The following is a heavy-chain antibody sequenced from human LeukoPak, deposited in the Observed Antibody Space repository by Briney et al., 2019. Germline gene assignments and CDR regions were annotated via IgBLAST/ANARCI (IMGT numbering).Heavy chain of an antibody. CDR2: IIPIFGTA. Sequence: SVKVSCKASGGTFSSYAISWVRQAPGQGLEWMGGIIPIFGTANYAQKFQGRVTITADKSTSTAYMELSSLRSEDTAVYYCAAVKLGYCSSTSCPPPYYYYGMDVWGKGTTVTVSS. D-gene: IGHD2-2*01. CDR3: AAVKLGYCSSTSCPPPYYYYGMDV. CDR1: GGTFSSYA. V-gene: IGHV1-69*06. J-gene: IGHJ6*04.